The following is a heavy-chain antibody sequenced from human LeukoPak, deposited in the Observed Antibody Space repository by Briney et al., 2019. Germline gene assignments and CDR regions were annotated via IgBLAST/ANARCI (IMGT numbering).Heavy chain of an antibody. V-gene: IGHV4-59*08. CDR2: IYYSGST. D-gene: IGHD6-13*01. J-gene: IGHJ4*02. Sequence: SETLSLTCTVSGGSISTYYWSWIRQSPGKGLEWIGYIYYSGSTNYNPSLKSRVTISVDTSKNHFSLKLSSVTAADTAVYYCARARRSWSSFDYWGQGTLVTVSS. CDR1: GGSISTYY. CDR3: ARARRSWSSFDY.